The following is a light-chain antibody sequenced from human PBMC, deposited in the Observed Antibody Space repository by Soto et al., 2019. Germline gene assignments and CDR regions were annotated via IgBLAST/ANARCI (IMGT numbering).Light chain of an antibody. J-gene: IGLJ1*01. CDR1: SSDVGSFDL. Sequence: QSVLTQPASVSGSPGQSITISCTGTSSDVGSFDLVSWYQQHPGKAPKLMTYEVNKRPSGVSNRFSGSKSGNTASLTISGLQAEDEADYYCCSFAGNITPYVFGTGTKVTVL. CDR2: EVN. V-gene: IGLV2-23*02. CDR3: CSFAGNITPYV.